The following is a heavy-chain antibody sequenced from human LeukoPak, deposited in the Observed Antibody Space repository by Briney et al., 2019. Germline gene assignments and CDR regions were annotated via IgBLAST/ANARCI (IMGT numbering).Heavy chain of an antibody. J-gene: IGHJ4*02. V-gene: IGHV1-2*02. Sequence: ASVKVSCKASGYTFTSYGISWVRQAPGQGLEWMGWINPNSGGTNYAQKFQGRVTMTRDTSISTAYMELSRLRSDDTAVYYCARLRRGSGWYFDYWGQGTLVTVSS. D-gene: IGHD6-19*01. CDR3: ARLRRGSGWYFDY. CDR1: GYTFTSYG. CDR2: INPNSGGT.